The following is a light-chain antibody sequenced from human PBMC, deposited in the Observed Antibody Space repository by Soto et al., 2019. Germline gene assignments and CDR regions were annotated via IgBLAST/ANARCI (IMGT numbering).Light chain of an antibody. V-gene: IGKV3D-20*01. CDR3: QQYGSSPRT. J-gene: IGKJ2*01. CDR1: QSVSSKY. Sequence: EIVLTQSPATLSLSPGERATLSCRASQSVSSKYVAWYQQKPGLTPRLLIYDASSRAPGIPDRFSGSGSGTDFTLTISSLEPVDFAVYYCQQYGSSPRTFGQGNKLEIK. CDR2: DAS.